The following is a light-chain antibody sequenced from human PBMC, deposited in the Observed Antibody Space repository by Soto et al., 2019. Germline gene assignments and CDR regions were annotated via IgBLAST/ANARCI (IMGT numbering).Light chain of an antibody. CDR2: DAS. Sequence: EFVLTQSPAILSLSPGEGATLSCRASQSVGNYLAWYQQKPGQAPRLLIYDASNRATGIPARCSGSGYGTAFTLTSSSLEPEDFAVYYCHQRRTWLFIFGPGTKVDMK. CDR1: QSVGNY. V-gene: IGKV3-11*01. J-gene: IGKJ3*01. CDR3: HQRRTWLFI.